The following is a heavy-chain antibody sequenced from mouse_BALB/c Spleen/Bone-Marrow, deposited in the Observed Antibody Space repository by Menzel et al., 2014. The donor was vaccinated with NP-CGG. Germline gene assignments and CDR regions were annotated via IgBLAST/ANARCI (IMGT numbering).Heavy chain of an antibody. CDR1: GYSITSGYY. D-gene: IGHD2-4*01. Sequence: EVQLQQSGPGLVKPSQSLSHTCSVTGYSITSGYYWDWIRQFPGNKLEWMGYISYDGSNNYNPSLKNRISITRDTSKNQFFLKLDSVTTEDTATYYCARGYDYDYAMDYWGQGTSVTVSS. CDR3: ARGYDYDYAMDY. V-gene: IGHV3-6*02. J-gene: IGHJ4*01. CDR2: ISYDGSN.